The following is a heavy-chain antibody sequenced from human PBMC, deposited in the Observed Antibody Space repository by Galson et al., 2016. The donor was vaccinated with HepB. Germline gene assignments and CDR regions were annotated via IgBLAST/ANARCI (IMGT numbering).Heavy chain of an antibody. CDR1: GGSFSGYY. CDR3: ATGFSGYFVPLDY. D-gene: IGHD3-22*01. CDR2: INRSGDT. V-gene: IGHV4-34*01. Sequence: SETLSLTCAVFGGSFSGYYWSWIRQPPGKGLEWIGEINRSGDTNYSPSLKSRVSISVDTSKNQFSLKLTSVTAADTAVYYCATGFSGYFVPLDYWGQGALVAVSS. J-gene: IGHJ4*02.